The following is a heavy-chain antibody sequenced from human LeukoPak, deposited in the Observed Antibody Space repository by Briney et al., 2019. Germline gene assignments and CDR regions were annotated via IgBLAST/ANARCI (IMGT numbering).Heavy chain of an antibody. D-gene: IGHD3-10*01. J-gene: IGHJ4*02. CDR1: GGSSSGYY. CDR3: ARNGDYGSGSPPLNY. V-gene: IGHV4-34*01. CDR2: INHSGST. Sequence: SGTLSLTCAVYGGSSSGYYWSWIRQPPGKGLEWIGEINHSGSTNYNPSLKSRVTISVDTSKNQFSLKLSSVTAADTAVYYCARNGDYGSGSPPLNYWGQGTLVTASS.